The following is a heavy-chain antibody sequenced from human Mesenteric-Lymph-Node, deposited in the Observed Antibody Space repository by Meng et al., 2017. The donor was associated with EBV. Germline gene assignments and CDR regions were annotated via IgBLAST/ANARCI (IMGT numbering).Heavy chain of an antibody. CDR1: DYTFSIYS. CDR3: ARVADHYGSGSYDT. J-gene: IGHJ5*02. V-gene: IGHV1-18*01. CDR2: ISVHTGNI. D-gene: IGHD3-10*01. Sequence: QLRAGAKTPVPSVNDSCKAFDYTFSIYSTTWVRQAPGQGIEWRRWISVHTGNINYAQKLQDRVTMTTDTSTNTAYMELRSLRSDDTAVYFCARVADHYGSGSYDTWGQGTLVTVSS.